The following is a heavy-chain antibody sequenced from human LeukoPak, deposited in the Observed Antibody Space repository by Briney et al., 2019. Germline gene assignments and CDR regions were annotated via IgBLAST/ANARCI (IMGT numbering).Heavy chain of an antibody. V-gene: IGHV3-21*01. D-gene: IGHD3-22*01. CDR1: GFTFSSYT. CDR2: ISSSSSYI. CDR3: AKGLYYFDSSGYFPFDY. J-gene: IGHJ4*02. Sequence: PGGSLRLSCAASGFTFSSYTMNWVRQAPGKGLEWVSCISSSSSYIHYADSVKGRFTISRDNSKNTLYLQMNSLRAEDTAVYYCAKGLYYFDSSGYFPFDYWGQGTLVTVSS.